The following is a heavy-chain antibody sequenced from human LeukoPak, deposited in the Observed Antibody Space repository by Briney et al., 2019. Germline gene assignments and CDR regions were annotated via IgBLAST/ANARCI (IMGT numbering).Heavy chain of an antibody. CDR1: GGSISSYY. D-gene: IGHD6-19*01. Sequence: SETLSLTCTVSGGSISSYYWSWIRQPPGKGLEWIGYIFYSGSTNYNPSLKSRVTILIDTSKNQFSLKLSSVTAADTAVYYCARASSGWYHWYFDYWGQGTLVTVSS. CDR2: IFYSGST. CDR3: ARASSGWYHWYFDY. V-gene: IGHV4-59*08. J-gene: IGHJ4*02.